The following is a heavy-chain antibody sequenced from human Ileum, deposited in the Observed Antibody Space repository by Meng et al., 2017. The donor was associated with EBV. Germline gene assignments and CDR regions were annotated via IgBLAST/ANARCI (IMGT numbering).Heavy chain of an antibody. J-gene: IGHJ4*02. CDR1: GGPTSNNAYY. D-gene: IGHD1-7*01. CDR2: IYDGGNT. CDR3: ATQNWNYEAGY. V-gene: IGHV4-39*05. Sequence: HLQLQGLAPGLVKPSGTPSPPGTAPGGPTSNNAYYWGWIRQPPGKGLEWIGTIYDGGNTYYHPSLKSRLTISVDTSRNQFSLKLSSVTAADTAVYYCATQNWNYEAGYWGQGTLVTVSS.